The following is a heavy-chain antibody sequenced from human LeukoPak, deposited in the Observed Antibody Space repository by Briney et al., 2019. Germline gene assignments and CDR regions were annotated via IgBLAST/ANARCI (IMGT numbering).Heavy chain of an antibody. V-gene: IGHV5-51*01. J-gene: IGHJ4*02. CDR3: ARVVNLSFDY. D-gene: IGHD2-15*01. Sequence: GESPKISCQGSGYSFTPYWIAWVRQVPGRTLEWMGIVYPGDSDTRYSPSFEGQVTFSADKSINTAYLQWNSLKASDTAVYYCARVVNLSFDYWGQGTLVTASS. CDR1: GYSFTPYW. CDR2: VYPGDSDT.